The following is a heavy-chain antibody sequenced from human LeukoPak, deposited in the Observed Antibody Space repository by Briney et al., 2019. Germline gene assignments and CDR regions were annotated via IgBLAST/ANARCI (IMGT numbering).Heavy chain of an antibody. CDR3: AKDARGYHRPIDH. CDR2: IGGGGTNT. V-gene: IGHV3-23*01. CDR1: GFTFSDFA. Sequence: GGSLRLSCAVSGFTFSDFAMNWVRHAPGKGLEWVSGIGGGGTNTDYAESVKGRFTISRDNSKNILTLQMSSLRPDDTAIYFCAKDARGYHRPIDHWGQGILVTVSS. D-gene: IGHD3-22*01. J-gene: IGHJ4*02.